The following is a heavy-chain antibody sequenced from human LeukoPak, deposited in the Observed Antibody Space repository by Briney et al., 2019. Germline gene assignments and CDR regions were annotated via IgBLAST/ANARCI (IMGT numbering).Heavy chain of an antibody. D-gene: IGHD3-16*01. CDR2: TSGDGGTT. Sequence: GGSLRLSCAASGFNLRSFAIHWVRQAPGKGLEYVSATSGDGGTTFCASSLQGRCTISRDNSNQMVYLQLGGLKIEDMGLYYCARGDTRLGGAFDVWGQGTMVAVSP. J-gene: IGHJ3*01. CDR1: GFNLRSFA. V-gene: IGHV3-64*01. CDR3: ARGDTRLGGAFDV.